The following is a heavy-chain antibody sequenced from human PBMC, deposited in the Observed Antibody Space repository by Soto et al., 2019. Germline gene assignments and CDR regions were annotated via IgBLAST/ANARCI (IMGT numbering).Heavy chain of an antibody. Sequence: QVHLVQSSAEVNKPGSSVKVSCKASGGTFTSTAFSWGRQAPGQGLEWMGGIIPVLGTPNYAQKFQARVTITADTPTTTVHMELSSLRSDDTAVYYCASSAGLDHLLNYYGLNVWGQGTTVTVSS. CDR2: IIPVLGTP. D-gene: IGHD6-13*01. CDR3: ASSAGLDHLLNYYGLNV. V-gene: IGHV1-69*14. CDR1: GGTFTSTA. J-gene: IGHJ6*02.